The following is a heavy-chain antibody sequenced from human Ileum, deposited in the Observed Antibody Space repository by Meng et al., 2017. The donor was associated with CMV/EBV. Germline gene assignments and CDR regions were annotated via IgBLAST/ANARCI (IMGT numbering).Heavy chain of an antibody. Sequence: SETLSLTCSVSGGSISGYYWSWIRQPPGKGLEWIGYVDQTGGTNYNPSLKSRVTILIDMSRRQFSLKLRSVSAADTAVYYCSRGVTSAYYYHGLDVWGQGTTVTVSS. CDR2: VDQTGGT. CDR1: GGSISGYY. J-gene: IGHJ6*02. CDR3: SRGVTSAYYYHGLDV. V-gene: IGHV4-59*01. D-gene: IGHD3-10*01.